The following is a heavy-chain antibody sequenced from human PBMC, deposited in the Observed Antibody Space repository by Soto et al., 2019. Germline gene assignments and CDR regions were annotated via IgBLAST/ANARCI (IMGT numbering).Heavy chain of an antibody. CDR3: VKDTVVVINGGDFDY. J-gene: IGHJ4*02. V-gene: IGHV3-23*01. CDR2: ISGDAGRT. D-gene: IGHD3-22*01. CDR1: GFTYVKYA. Sequence: VHLLESGGALVQPGGSLRLSCEASGFTYVKYAMSWVRQAPGKGLEWVSGISGDAGRTFYADSVKGRFTISRDNSENTVYLQMNSLRVEDTAVYYCVKDTVVVINGGDFDYWGQGTLVTVSS.